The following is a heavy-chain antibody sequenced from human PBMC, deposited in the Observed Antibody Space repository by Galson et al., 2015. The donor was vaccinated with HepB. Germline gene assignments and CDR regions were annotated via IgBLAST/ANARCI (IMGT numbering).Heavy chain of an antibody. D-gene: IGHD2-15*01. CDR2: INTNTGSQ. CDR3: ARVDRRFPRATFSYFYYYGLDF. J-gene: IGHJ6*02. Sequence: SVKVSCKASGYPFTNYAIHWVRQAPGQGLEWMGWINTNTGSQTYGKAFTRRFVFSLDTSASTTYLQINSLRAEDAALYFCARVDRRFPRATFSYFYYYGLDFWGRGTAVTVPS. CDR1: GYPFTNYA. V-gene: IGHV7-4-1*02.